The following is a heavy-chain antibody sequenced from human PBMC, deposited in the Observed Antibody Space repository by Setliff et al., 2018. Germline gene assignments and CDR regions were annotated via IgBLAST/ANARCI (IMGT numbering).Heavy chain of an antibody. V-gene: IGHV3-48*01. CDR2: IANRGNTV. Sequence: PGGSLRLSCVASTFTFSKYAITWVRQAPGKGLEWVSYIANRGNTVYYADSVKGRFIISRDNSKNTLYLQMNSLRGEDTALYYCRLWFGETSRDYWGQGTLVTVSS. CDR3: RLWFGETSRDY. CDR1: TFTFSKYA. J-gene: IGHJ4*02. D-gene: IGHD3-10*01.